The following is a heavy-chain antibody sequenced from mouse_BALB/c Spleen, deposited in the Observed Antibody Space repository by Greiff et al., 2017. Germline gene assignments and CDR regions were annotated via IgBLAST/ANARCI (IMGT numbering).Heavy chain of an antibody. CDR1: GFTFSSFG. CDR2: ISSGSSTI. J-gene: IGHJ1*01. Sequence: VESGGGLVQPGGSRKLSCAASGFTFSSFGMHWVRQAPEKGLEWVAYISSGSSTIYYADTVKGRFTISRDNPKNTLFLQMTSLRSEDTAMYYCARSLLRLRYFDVWGAGTTVTVSS. D-gene: IGHD1-2*01. CDR3: ARSLLRLRYFDV. V-gene: IGHV5-17*02.